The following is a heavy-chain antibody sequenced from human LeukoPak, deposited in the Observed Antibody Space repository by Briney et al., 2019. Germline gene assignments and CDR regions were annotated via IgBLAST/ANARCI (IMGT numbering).Heavy chain of an antibody. CDR3: GRHGGAFEM. Sequence: GGSLRLSCAASGLTFSKYSMTWVRQAPGKGLEWVSFIDTSSTTMYYTDSVKGRFTISRDNAKNSLYLQMNSLRVEDTAVYYCGRHGGAFEMWGQGTMVTVSS. V-gene: IGHV3-48*04. CDR2: IDTSSTTM. CDR1: GLTFSKYS. J-gene: IGHJ3*02.